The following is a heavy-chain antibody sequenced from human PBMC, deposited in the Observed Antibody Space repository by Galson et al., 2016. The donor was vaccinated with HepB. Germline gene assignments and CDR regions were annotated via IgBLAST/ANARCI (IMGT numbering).Heavy chain of an antibody. D-gene: IGHD3-16*02. CDR1: GGTFSSST. Sequence: SVKVSCKASGGTFSSSTFNWVRQAPGQGLEWMGEIIPMSGRTNYAQNFQGRLTITADKSTSTAYMELSSLRFEDTAVYYCANIQGDSGSYRDNGGQGSLVTVSS. V-gene: IGHV1-69*06. CDR2: IIPMSGRT. CDR3: ANIQGDSGSYRDN. J-gene: IGHJ4*02.